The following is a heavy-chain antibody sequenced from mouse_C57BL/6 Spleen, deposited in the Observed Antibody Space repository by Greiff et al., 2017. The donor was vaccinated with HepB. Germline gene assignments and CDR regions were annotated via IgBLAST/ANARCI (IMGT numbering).Heavy chain of an antibody. D-gene: IGHD2-4*01. CDR1: GYTFTSYG. V-gene: IGHV1-81*01. CDR2: IYPRSGNT. J-gene: IGHJ4*01. CDR3: ARYEYDGGYAMDY. Sequence: VQLQESGAELARPGASVKLSCKASGYTFTSYGISWVKQRTGQGLEWIGEIYPRSGNTYYNEKFKGKSTLTADKSASTAYIDLRSLTSEDSAVYCLARYEYDGGYAMDYWGQGTSVTVSS.